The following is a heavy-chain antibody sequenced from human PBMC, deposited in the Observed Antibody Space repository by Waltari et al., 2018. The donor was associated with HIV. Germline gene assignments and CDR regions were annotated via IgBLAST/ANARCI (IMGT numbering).Heavy chain of an antibody. D-gene: IGHD6-19*01. CDR3: AKDINGVAGYFDY. CDR1: GFTFDDYA. V-gene: IGHV3-9*01. CDR2: ISWNSGSI. Sequence: EVQLVESGGGLVQPGSSLRLSCSASGFTFDDYAMPWFRQAPGKGLEWVSGISWNSGSIGYADSVKGRFTISRDNAKNSLYLQMNSLRAEDTALYYCAKDINGVAGYFDYWGQGTLVTVSS. J-gene: IGHJ4*02.